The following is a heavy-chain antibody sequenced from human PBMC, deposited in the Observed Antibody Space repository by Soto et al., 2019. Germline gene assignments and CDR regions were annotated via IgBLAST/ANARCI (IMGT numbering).Heavy chain of an antibody. V-gene: IGHV3-30*18. CDR2: ISYDGSNK. CDR3: AKDPSGYDFWSGYPGYYYYYYGMDV. CDR1: GFTFSSYG. J-gene: IGHJ6*02. D-gene: IGHD3-3*01. Sequence: QVQLVESGGGVVQPGRSLRLSCAASGFTFSSYGMHWVRQAPGKGLECVAVISYDGSNKYYADSVKGRFTISRDNSKNTLYLQMNSLRAEDTAVYYCAKDPSGYDFWSGYPGYYYYYYGMDVWGQGTTVTVSS.